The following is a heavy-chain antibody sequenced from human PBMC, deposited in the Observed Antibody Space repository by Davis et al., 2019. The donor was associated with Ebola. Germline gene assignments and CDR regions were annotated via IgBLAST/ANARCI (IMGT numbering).Heavy chain of an antibody. CDR3: AKSGLSFGVVKYHYGMDV. V-gene: IGHV3-23*01. CDR2: ISGSGGST. D-gene: IGHD3-3*01. J-gene: IGHJ6*04. CDR1: GFTFSSYW. Sequence: PGGSLRLSCAASGFTFSSYWMSWVRQAPGKGLEWVSAISGSGGSTYYADSVKGRFTISRDNSKKTLYLQMNGLRAEDTAVYYCAKSGLSFGVVKYHYGMDVWGKGTTVTVSS.